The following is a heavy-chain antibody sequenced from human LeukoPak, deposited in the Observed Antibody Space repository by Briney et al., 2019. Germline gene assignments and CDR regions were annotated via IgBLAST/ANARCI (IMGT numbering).Heavy chain of an antibody. D-gene: IGHD6-13*01. CDR1: GFTFSDHP. CDR2: IDGSGTTI. CDR3: AKDMTITGADDY. J-gene: IGHJ4*02. Sequence: PGGSLRLSCAASGFTFSDHPMTWVRQAPGKGLQWVSYIDGSGTTIYYAESVKGRFTITRDNAKNSLYLQMNSLRAEDTALYYCAKDMTITGADDYWGQGTWVTVSS. V-gene: IGHV3-48*03.